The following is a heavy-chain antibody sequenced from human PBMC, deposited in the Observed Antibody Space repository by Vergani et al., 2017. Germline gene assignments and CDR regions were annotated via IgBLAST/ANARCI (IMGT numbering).Heavy chain of an antibody. Sequence: QVQLQESGPGLVKPSETLSLTCTVSGDSISSRNCYWGWIRQPPGKGLEWIGSLFYGATAYYNPSLESRVIISIVTSKNQFSLRLSSVTAADTAVYYCAREGYCTNGVCFTLFDVWGQGALVTVSS. J-gene: IGHJ4*02. V-gene: IGHV4-39*02. CDR3: AREGYCTNGVCFTLFDV. CDR2: LFYGATA. CDR1: GDSISSRNCY. D-gene: IGHD2-8*01.